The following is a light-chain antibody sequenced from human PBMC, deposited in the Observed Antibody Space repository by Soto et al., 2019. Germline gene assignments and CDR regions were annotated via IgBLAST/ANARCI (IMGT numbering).Light chain of an antibody. J-gene: IGLJ2*01. CDR2: RNN. Sequence: QSVLTQPPSASGTPGQRVTISCSGSSSNIGTNYVYWYQQLPGTAPKLLIYRNNQRPSGVPDRFSGSKSGTSASLAISGLGSEDEAHYYCATWSGGLSGWLFGGGTKLTVL. V-gene: IGLV1-47*01. CDR3: ATWSGGLSGWL. CDR1: SSNIGTNY.